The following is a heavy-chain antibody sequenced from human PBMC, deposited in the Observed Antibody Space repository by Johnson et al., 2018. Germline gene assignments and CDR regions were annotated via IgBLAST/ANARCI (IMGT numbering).Heavy chain of an antibody. V-gene: IGHV3-21*03. CDR3: AREPDSGPLDK. Sequence: VQLVESGGGLVKPGGSLRLSCAASGFSFSDYSMNWVRQAPGKGLEWVSSISKRGDKIFKAVSVKGRFTISRDNAKNSLYLQMDSLRAEDTAIYYCAREPDSGPLDKWGQGTLVTVSS. CDR2: ISKRGDKI. J-gene: IGHJ4*02. CDR1: GFSFSDYS. D-gene: IGHD3-10*01.